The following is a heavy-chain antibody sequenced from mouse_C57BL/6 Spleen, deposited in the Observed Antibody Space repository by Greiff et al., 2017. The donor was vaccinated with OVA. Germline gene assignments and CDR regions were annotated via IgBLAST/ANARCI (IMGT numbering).Heavy chain of an antibody. J-gene: IGHJ2*01. V-gene: IGHV5-4*03. CDR1: GFTFSSYA. Sequence: EVKVEESGGGLVKPGGSLKLSCAASGFTFSSYAMSWVRQTPEKRLEWVATISDGGSYTYYPDNVKGRFTISRDNAKNNLYLQMSHLKSEDTAMYYCARGAYSNYEDFDYWGQGTTLTVSS. CDR2: ISDGGSYT. CDR3: ARGAYSNYEDFDY. D-gene: IGHD2-5*01.